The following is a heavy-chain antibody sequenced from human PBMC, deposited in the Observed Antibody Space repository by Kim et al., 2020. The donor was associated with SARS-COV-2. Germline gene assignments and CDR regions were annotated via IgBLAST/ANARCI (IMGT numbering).Heavy chain of an antibody. D-gene: IGHD5-18*01. CDR3: ARSSGYREYGMDV. V-gene: IGHV4-39*01. J-gene: IGHJ6*02. Sequence: SETLSLTCTVSGGSISSSSYYWGWIRQPPGKGLEWIGSIYYSGSTYYNPSLKSRVTISVDTSKNQFSLKLSSVTAADTAVYYCARSSGYREYGMDVWGQGTTVTVSS. CDR2: IYYSGST. CDR1: GGSISSSSYY.